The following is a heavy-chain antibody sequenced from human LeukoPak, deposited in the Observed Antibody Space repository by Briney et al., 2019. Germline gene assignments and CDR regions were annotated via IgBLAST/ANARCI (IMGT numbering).Heavy chain of an antibody. CDR1: GFSFSRHN. J-gene: IGHJ4*02. D-gene: IGHD6-19*01. CDR3: AREVGVVAGTVDY. Sequence: GGSLRLSCAASGFSFSRHNMDWVRQAPGKGLDWVAYISSRGSATYYAASVKGRFTISRDNAKNSLYLQMGSLRDEDTAVYYCAREVGVVAGTVDYWGQGTLVTVSS. V-gene: IGHV3-48*02. CDR2: ISSRGSAT.